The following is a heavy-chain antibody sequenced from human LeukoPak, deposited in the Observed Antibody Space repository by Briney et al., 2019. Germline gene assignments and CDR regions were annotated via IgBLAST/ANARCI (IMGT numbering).Heavy chain of an antibody. D-gene: IGHD6-13*01. Sequence: ASVKVSCKASGYTFTSYGISWVRQAPGQGLEWMGWISAYNGNTNYAQKLQGRVTMTTDTSTSTAYMELRSLRSDDTAVYYCAREVEGSSSWYDYYYYGMDVWGQGTTVTVSS. V-gene: IGHV1-18*01. J-gene: IGHJ6*02. CDR3: AREVEGSSSWYDYYYYGMDV. CDR1: GYTFTSYG. CDR2: ISAYNGNT.